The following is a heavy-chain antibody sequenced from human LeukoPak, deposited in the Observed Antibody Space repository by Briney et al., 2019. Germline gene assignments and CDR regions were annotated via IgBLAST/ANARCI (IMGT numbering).Heavy chain of an antibody. CDR3: ARSRMIVVAKGGRYYFDY. Sequence: SETLSLTCAVYGGSFSGYYWSWIRQPPGKGLEWIGEINHSGSTNYNPSLKGRVTISVDTSKNQFSLKLSSVTAADTAVYYCARSRMIVVAKGGRYYFDYWGQGTLVTVSS. D-gene: IGHD3-22*01. CDR1: GGSFSGYY. V-gene: IGHV4-34*01. J-gene: IGHJ4*02. CDR2: INHSGST.